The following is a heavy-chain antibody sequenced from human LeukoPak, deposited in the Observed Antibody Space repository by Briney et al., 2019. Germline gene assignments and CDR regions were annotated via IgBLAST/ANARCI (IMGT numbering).Heavy chain of an antibody. CDR1: GGSFSGYY. V-gene: IGHV4-34*01. D-gene: IGHD3-10*01. J-gene: IGHJ4*02. CDR2: INHSGST. Sequence: TSETLSLTCAVYGGSFSGYYWSWIRQPPGKGLEWIGEINHSGSTNYNPSLKSRVTISVDTSKNQFSLKLSSVTAADTAVYYCARGRRDYYGSGSHRLHLPFDYWGQGTLVTVSS. CDR3: ARGRRDYYGSGSHRLHLPFDY.